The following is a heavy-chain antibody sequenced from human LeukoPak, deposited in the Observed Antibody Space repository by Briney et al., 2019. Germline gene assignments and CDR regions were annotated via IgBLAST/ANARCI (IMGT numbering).Heavy chain of an antibody. CDR2: ISWNSGSI. CDR3: AKVRGYVFDY. D-gene: IGHD5-12*01. CDR1: GLTFVNYA. J-gene: IGHJ4*02. V-gene: IGHV3-9*01. Sequence: GGSLSSSCQASGLTFVNYALPWFGKAPGKGLEWDSGISWNSGSIGYADSVKGRFTISRDNAKNSLYLQMNSLRAEDTALYYCAKVRGYVFDYWGQGTLVTVSS.